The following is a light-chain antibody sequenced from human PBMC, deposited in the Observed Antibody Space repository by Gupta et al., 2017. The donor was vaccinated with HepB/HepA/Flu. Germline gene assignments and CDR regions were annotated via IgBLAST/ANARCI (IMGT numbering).Light chain of an antibody. J-gene: IGKJ2*04. CDR3: QQHNWPSMCS. Sequence: EIVLTQSPATLSLSPGERATLSCRASQTVGYYLAWYQQKPGQAPRLLIYDASSRATGTPARFSGSGSGTDFTLTISSREPEDFAVYYCQQHNWPSMCSFGQGTKVEIK. CDR2: DAS. CDR1: QTVGYY. V-gene: IGKV3-11*01.